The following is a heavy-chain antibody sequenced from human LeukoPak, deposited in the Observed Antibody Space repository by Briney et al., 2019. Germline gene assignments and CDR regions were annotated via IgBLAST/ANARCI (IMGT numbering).Heavy chain of an antibody. CDR2: INPNSGGT. V-gene: IGHV1-2*06. CDR3: ARQLITYNWFDS. D-gene: IGHD3-10*01. Sequence: GASVKVSCKASGYTFTGYYMHWVRQAPGQGLEWMGRINPNSGGTNYAQKFQGRVTMTRDTSISTAYMELSRLRSDDTAVYYCARQLITYNWFDSWGQGTLVTVSS. J-gene: IGHJ5*01. CDR1: GYTFTGYY.